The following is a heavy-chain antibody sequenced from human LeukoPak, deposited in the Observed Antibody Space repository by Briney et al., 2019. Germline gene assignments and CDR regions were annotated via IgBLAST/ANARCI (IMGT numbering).Heavy chain of an antibody. D-gene: IGHD3-10*01. Sequence: ASVKVSCKASGYTFTSYYMHWVRQAPGQGLEWMGIINPSGGSTSYAQKLQGRVTMTTDTSTSTAYMELRSLRSDDTAVYYCARDQRYGSGNLDYWGQGTLVTVSS. J-gene: IGHJ4*02. CDR2: INPSGGST. CDR3: ARDQRYGSGNLDY. V-gene: IGHV1-46*01. CDR1: GYTFTSYY.